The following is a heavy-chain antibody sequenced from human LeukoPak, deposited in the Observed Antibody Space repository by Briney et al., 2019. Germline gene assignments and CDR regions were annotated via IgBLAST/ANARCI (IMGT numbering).Heavy chain of an antibody. CDR2: IKSKTDGGTT. Sequence: NPGASLRLSCAASGFTFSNAWMSWVRQAPGKGLEWVGRIKSKTDGGTTDYAAPVKGRFTISRDDSKNTLYLQMNSLKTEDTAVYYCTTEYYGSGTLYYYGMDVWGKGTTVTVSS. J-gene: IGHJ6*04. CDR3: TTEYYGSGTLYYYGMDV. D-gene: IGHD3-10*01. V-gene: IGHV3-15*01. CDR1: GFTFSNAW.